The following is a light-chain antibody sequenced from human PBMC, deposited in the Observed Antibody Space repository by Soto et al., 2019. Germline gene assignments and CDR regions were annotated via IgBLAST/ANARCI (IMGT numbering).Light chain of an antibody. J-gene: IGKJ1*01. V-gene: IGKV3-20*01. CDR1: QSLNSNS. CDR3: QQYGGSPRT. CDR2: GAS. Sequence: EIVLTQSPGTLSLSPGERATLSCRASQSLNSNSLAWYQQKPGQAPRLLIYGASTRATGTPDRFSGSGSGTAFTLSISRLEPEEFAVYYCQQYGGSPRTFGQGTKVEVK.